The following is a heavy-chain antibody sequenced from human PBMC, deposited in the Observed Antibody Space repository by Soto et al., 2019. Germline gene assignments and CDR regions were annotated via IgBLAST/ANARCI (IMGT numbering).Heavy chain of an antibody. Sequence: GGSLSLSCAASGFTSSSYGMHWVRQAPGKGLEWVAVISYDGSNKYYADSVKGRFTISRDNSKNTLYLQMNSLRAEDTAVYYCAKTYYDFWSGYRPLYYYYGMDVWGQGTTVTVSS. CDR3: AKTYYDFWSGYRPLYYYYGMDV. V-gene: IGHV3-30*18. CDR2: ISYDGSNK. D-gene: IGHD3-3*01. CDR1: GFTSSSYG. J-gene: IGHJ6*02.